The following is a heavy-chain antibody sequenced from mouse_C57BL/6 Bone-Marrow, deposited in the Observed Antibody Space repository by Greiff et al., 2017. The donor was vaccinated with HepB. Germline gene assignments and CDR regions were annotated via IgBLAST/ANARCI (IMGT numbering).Heavy chain of an antibody. D-gene: IGHD2-3*01. V-gene: IGHV1-72*01. CDR3: ARRGWLLQFAY. CDR1: GYTFTSYW. J-gene: IGHJ3*01. Sequence: QVQLKQPGAELVKPGASVKLSCKASGYTFTSYWMHWVKQRPGRGLEWIGRIDPNSGGTKYNEKFKSKATLTVDKPSSTAYMQLSSLTSEDSAVYYCARRGWLLQFAYWGQGTLVTVSA. CDR2: IDPNSGGT.